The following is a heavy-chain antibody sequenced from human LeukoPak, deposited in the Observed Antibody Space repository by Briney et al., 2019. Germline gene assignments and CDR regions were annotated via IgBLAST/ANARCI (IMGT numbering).Heavy chain of an antibody. J-gene: IGHJ4*02. D-gene: IGHD1-26*01. Sequence: SVKVSCKTSGGGFRSYAISWVRQAPGQGLEWMGGIIPMFGTPNYAQKFQGRVTITADESTSTDYMELSSLRSEDTAMNYCARHRGGSYSFSVDFWGQGTLVTVSS. CDR2: IIPMFGTP. CDR3: ARHRGGSYSFSVDF. CDR1: GGGFRSYA. V-gene: IGHV1-69*13.